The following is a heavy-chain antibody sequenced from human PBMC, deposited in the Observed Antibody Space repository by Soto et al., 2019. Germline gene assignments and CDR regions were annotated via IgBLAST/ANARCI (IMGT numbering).Heavy chain of an antibody. CDR3: LKQHPLDSRAWHN. CDR1: GYSFPSFL. CDR2: IYPGDSET. V-gene: IGHV5-51*01. D-gene: IGHD6-19*01. J-gene: IGHJ4*02. Sequence: XESLKVSWKFSGYSFPSFLIGLVLQMPGKGLEWLGSIYPGDSETRYSPSFQGEVTISADKSITTAYLHWSSLRASDTATYYCLKQHPLDSRAWHNWGQGTLVTVS.